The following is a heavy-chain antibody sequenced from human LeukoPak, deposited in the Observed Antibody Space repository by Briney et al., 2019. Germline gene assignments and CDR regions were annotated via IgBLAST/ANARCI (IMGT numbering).Heavy chain of an antibody. CDR3: ARVPTYYYDSSGYYSIDY. Sequence: PSETLSLTCAVSGGSISSTNWWSWVRQPPGKGLEWIGEIYHSGSTNYNPSLKSRVTISVDTSKHQFSLKLSSVTAADTGVYYCARVPTYYYDSSGYYSIDYWGQGTLVTVSS. J-gene: IGHJ4*02. CDR1: GGSISSTNW. V-gene: IGHV4-4*02. D-gene: IGHD3-22*01. CDR2: IYHSGST.